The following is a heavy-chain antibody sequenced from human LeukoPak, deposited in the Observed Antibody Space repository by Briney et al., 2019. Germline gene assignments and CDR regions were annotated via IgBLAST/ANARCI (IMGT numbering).Heavy chain of an antibody. CDR3: ARENGDYVYDY. Sequence: GGSLRLSRAASGFTFSNYGMHWVRQAPGKGLEWVSVINSGGNTYYADSVKGRFTISRDSSKNTVYLQMNSLRVEDTAVYYCARENGDYVYDYWGQGTLVTVSS. V-gene: IGHV3-53*01. CDR2: INSGGNT. CDR1: GFTFSNYG. D-gene: IGHD4-17*01. J-gene: IGHJ4*02.